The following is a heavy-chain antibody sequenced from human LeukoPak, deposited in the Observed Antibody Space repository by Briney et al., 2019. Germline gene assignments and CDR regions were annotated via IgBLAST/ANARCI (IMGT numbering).Heavy chain of an antibody. CDR2: ITYSSSTI. V-gene: IGHV3-48*01. CDR1: GFTFSSYS. Sequence: GGSLRLSCAASGFTFSSYSMTWVRQAPGKGLEWVSYITYSSSTIYYADSVKGRFTISRDNSKNTLYLQMSRLRTEDTALYYCARGIVVVTAPLDYWGQGTLVTVSS. CDR3: ARGIVVVTAPLDY. D-gene: IGHD2-21*02. J-gene: IGHJ4*02.